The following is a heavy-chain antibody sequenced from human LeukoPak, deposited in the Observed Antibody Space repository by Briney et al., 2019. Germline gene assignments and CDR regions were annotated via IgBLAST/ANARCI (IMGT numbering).Heavy chain of an antibody. CDR2: ISWNSGSI. V-gene: IGHV3-9*01. CDR3: AKDFSATYGMDV. J-gene: IGHJ6*02. Sequence: PGGSLRLSCAASGFTFDDYAMPWVRQAPGKGLEWVSGISWNSGSIGYADSVKGRFTISRDNAKNSLYLQMNSLRAEDTALYYCAKDFSATYGMDVWGQGTTVTVSS. D-gene: IGHD1-26*01. CDR1: GFTFDDYA.